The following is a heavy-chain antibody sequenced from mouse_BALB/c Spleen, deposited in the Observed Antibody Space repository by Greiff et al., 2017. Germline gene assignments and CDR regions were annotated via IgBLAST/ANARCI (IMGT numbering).Heavy chain of an antibody. CDR3: ARGDYGNYGWFAY. CDR1: GFTFSSYT. CDR2: ISNGGGST. J-gene: IGHJ3*01. V-gene: IGHV5-12-2*01. Sequence: EVMLVESGGGLVQPGGSLKLSCAASGFTFSSYTMSWVRQTPEKRLEWVAYISNGGGSTYYPDTVKGRFTISRDNAKNTLYLQMSSLKSEDTAMYYCARGDYGNYGWFAYWGQGTLVTVSA. D-gene: IGHD2-1*01.